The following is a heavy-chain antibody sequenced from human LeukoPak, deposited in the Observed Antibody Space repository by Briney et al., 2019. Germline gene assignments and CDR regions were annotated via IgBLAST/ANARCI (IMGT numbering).Heavy chain of an antibody. CDR2: IIPIFGTA. V-gene: IGHV1-69*06. CDR1: GGTFSSYA. D-gene: IGHD1-26*01. J-gene: IGHJ4*02. CDR3: ARGSVGGATLGAFDY. Sequence: SVKVSCKASGGTFSSYAISWVRQAPGQGLEWMGGIIPIFGTANYAQKFQGRVTITADKSTSTAYMELSSLRSEDTAVYYCARGSVGGATLGAFDYWGQGTLVTVSS.